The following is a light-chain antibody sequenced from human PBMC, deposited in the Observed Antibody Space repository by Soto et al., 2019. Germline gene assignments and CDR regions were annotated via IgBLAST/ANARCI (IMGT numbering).Light chain of an antibody. CDR2: DAS. V-gene: IGKV1-5*01. CDR3: QQYNSYRT. J-gene: IGKJ1*01. CDR1: QSISTW. Sequence: DIQMTQSPSTLSASVGDRVTITCRASQSISTWLAWYQQKPGRAPKLLIYDASSLQSGVPSRFSGGGSGTEFTLTISSLQPDDFATYYCQQYNSYRTFGQGTKLEIK.